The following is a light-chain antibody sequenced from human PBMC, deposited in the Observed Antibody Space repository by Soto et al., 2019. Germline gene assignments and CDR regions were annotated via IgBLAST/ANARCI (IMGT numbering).Light chain of an antibody. J-gene: IGLJ2*01. CDR2: EAS. Sequence: QSVLTQPASVSGSPGQSIPISCTGTSNDIGGYNLVSWYQQHPGKAPKLIIYEASERPSGVSDRFSGSRSGNTASLTISTLQAEDEADYSCCSFAGGATFVFGGGTKLTVL. V-gene: IGLV2-23*02. CDR1: SNDIGGYNL. CDR3: CSFAGGATFV.